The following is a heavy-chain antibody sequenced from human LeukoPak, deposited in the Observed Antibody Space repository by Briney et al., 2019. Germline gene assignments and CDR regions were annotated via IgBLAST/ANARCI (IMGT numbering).Heavy chain of an antibody. CDR1: GLTFSSHG. J-gene: IGHJ4*02. CDR2: IAADGGVK. D-gene: IGHD6-19*01. CDR3: AREATWGQWYFDH. V-gene: IGHV3-30*03. Sequence: GGSLRLSCVASGLTFSSHGMDWVRQAPGKGLEWVAVIAADGGVKHYADSVEGRFTLSRDNSKNTLYLQMNSLSVEDTAVYYCAREATWGQWYFDHWGQGTPVTVSS.